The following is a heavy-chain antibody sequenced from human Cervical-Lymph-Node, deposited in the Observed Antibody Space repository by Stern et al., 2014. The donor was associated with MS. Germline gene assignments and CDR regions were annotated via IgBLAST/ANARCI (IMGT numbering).Heavy chain of an antibody. V-gene: IGHV3-11*01. CDR1: EFTFSDYH. CDR3: ARGDPFRITIFGVALDH. D-gene: IGHD3-3*01. Sequence: VQLVESGGGLVKPGGSLRLSCAASEFTFSDYHMSWIRQAPGKGLEWISYISSSGSSIYYADSVKGRFTISRDNAKNSLYLQMNSLRAEDTAVYYCARGDPFRITIFGVALDHWGQGTLVTVSS. CDR2: ISSSGSSI. J-gene: IGHJ4*02.